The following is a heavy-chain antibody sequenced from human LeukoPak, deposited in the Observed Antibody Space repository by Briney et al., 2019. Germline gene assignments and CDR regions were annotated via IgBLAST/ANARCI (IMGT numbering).Heavy chain of an antibody. J-gene: IGHJ4*02. D-gene: IGHD4-17*01. CDR1: GYTFTGYY. V-gene: IGHV1-69*04. CDR3: ARVTPLSAVTTSFDY. Sequence: SVKVSCKASGYTFTGYYMHWVRQAPGQGLEWMGRIIPILGIANYAQKFQGRVTITADKSTSTAYMELSSLRSEDTAVYYCARVTPLSAVTTSFDYWGQGTLVTVSS. CDR2: IIPILGIA.